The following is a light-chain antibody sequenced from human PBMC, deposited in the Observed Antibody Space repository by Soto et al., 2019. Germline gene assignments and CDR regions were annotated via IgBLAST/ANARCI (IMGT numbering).Light chain of an antibody. CDR3: SSYSISTAYL. Sequence: QSVLTQPACVSGSPGQAITISCTGTISDVGGYDYVSWYQLHPGKAPKLMVFEVSNRPSGVSYRFSGSKSGNTASLTISGLQAEDEADYFCSSYSISTAYLFGTGTNVTVL. CDR2: EVS. V-gene: IGLV2-14*01. CDR1: ISDVGGYDY. J-gene: IGLJ1*01.